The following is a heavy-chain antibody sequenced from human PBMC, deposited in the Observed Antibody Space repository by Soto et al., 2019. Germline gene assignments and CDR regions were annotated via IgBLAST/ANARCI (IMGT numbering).Heavy chain of an antibody. Sequence: GGSLRLSCAASGFTFSTYAMAWVRQAPGKGLEWVSGVSASGLNTDYADSVKGRFTISRDNSKNTLYLQMNSLRAEDTAVYYCARERLDSSGYTLWGQGTLVTVSS. D-gene: IGHD3-22*01. CDR1: GFTFSTYA. V-gene: IGHV3-23*01. CDR2: VSASGLNT. CDR3: ARERLDSSGYTL. J-gene: IGHJ4*02.